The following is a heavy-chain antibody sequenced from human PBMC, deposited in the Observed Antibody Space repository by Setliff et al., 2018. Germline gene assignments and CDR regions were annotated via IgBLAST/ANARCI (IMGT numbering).Heavy chain of an antibody. D-gene: IGHD2-15*01. CDR2: ITGGGGST. Sequence: PGGSLRLSCAASGFTFSNYAMSWVRRAPGKGLAWVSGITGGGGSTYYADPVKGRFTISRDNSKNTVYLEMNSLRAEDTAVYYCAKRGPYCSGGTCHYYFDYWGQGTLVTVSS. V-gene: IGHV3-23*01. CDR1: GFTFSNYA. J-gene: IGHJ4*02. CDR3: AKRGPYCSGGTCHYYFDY.